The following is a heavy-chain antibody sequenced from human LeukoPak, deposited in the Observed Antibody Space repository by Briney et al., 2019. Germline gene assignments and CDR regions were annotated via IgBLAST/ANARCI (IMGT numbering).Heavy chain of an antibody. J-gene: IGHJ5*02. D-gene: IGHD3-22*01. CDR3: ARDRPKYYYDSSGYYPDP. V-gene: IGHV3-11*01. Sequence: GGSLRLSCAASGFTFSDYYMSWIRQAPGKGLEWVSYISSSGSTIYYADSVKGRFTISRDNAKNSLYLQMKSLRAEDTAVYYCARDRPKYYYDSSGYYPDPWGQGTLVTVSS. CDR1: GFTFSDYY. CDR2: ISSSGSTI.